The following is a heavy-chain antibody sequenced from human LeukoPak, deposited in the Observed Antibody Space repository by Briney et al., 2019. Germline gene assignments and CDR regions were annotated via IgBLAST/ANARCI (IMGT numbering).Heavy chain of an antibody. CDR2: ISGSGGST. CDR1: GFTLSSYA. V-gene: IGHV3-23*01. J-gene: IGHJ4*02. CDR3: AKDLQLERREDY. Sequence: PGGSLRLSCAASGFTLSSYAMSWVRQAPGKGLEWVSAISGSGGSTYYADSVKGRFTISRDNSKNTLYLQMNSLRAEDTAVYYCAKDLQLERREDYWGQGTLVTVSS. D-gene: IGHD1-1*01.